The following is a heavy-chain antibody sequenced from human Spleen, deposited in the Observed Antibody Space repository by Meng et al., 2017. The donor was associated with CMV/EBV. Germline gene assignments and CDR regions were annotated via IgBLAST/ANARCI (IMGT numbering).Heavy chain of an antibody. V-gene: IGHV1-18*01. CDR3: ARDNGRGSYSAFDY. J-gene: IGHJ4*02. Sequence: CGDTFNSYGISWVRQAPGQGLEWMGWISTYNGNTNYTQKLQGRVTMTTDTSTSTAYMELRSLRSDDTAVYYCARDNGRGSYSAFDYWGQGTLVTVSS. CDR1: GDTFNSYG. D-gene: IGHD1-26*01. CDR2: ISTYNGNT.